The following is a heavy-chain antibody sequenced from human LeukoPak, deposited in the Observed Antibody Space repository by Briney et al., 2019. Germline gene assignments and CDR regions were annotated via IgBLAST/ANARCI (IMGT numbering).Heavy chain of an antibody. CDR3: ARSIAYSDFPYYFDY. V-gene: IGHV4-59*08. Sequence: PSETLSLTCSVSGGSIRNSYWSWIRQPPGKGLQWIGYIYYSGSTDYNPSLKSRVTISLDVSKNQFSLNLSSVTAADTAVYYCARSIAYSDFPYYFDYWGQGTLVTVSS. D-gene: IGHD2/OR15-2a*01. CDR2: IYYSGST. CDR1: GGSIRNSY. J-gene: IGHJ4*02.